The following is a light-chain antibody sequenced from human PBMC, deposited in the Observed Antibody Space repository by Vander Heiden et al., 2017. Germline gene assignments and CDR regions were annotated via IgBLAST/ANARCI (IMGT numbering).Light chain of an antibody. CDR1: SSNIGDTT. CDR3: ATWDDSLNVYV. V-gene: IGLV1-44*01. J-gene: IGLJ1*01. Sequence: QSVLTHPPSASGPPGKRITISCNGSSSNIGDTTGNWYQHLPGTAPKLLIYSNNQRPSGVPHRFSASKSGTSASLAISGLQSEDEADYYCATWDDSLNVYVFGIGTKVTVL. CDR2: SNN.